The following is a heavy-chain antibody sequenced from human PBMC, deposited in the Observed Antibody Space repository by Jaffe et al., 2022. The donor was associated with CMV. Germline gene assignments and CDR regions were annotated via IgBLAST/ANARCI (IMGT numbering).Heavy chain of an antibody. CDR1: KFSFGVYE. Sequence: EVQLVESGGGLVQPGGSLRLSCAASKFSFGVYEMNWVRQAPGKGLEWISYINSGGDIKYYADSVKGRITISRDNAKNSLFLQMNSLRAEDTAVYYCPRGRSCSGGNCYFDYWGQGTLVTVSS. V-gene: IGHV3-48*03. D-gene: IGHD2-15*01. J-gene: IGHJ4*02. CDR3: PRGRSCSGGNCYFDY. CDR2: INSGGDIK.